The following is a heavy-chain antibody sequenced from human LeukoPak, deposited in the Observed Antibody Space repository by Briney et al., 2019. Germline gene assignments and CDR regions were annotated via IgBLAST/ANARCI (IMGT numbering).Heavy chain of an antibody. CDR2: ISGSGGST. D-gene: IGHD4-17*01. J-gene: IGHJ4*02. Sequence: GGSLRLSCAASGFTFSSYAMSWVRQAPGKGLEWVSAISGSGGSTYYADSVKGRFTISRDNSKNTLYLQMNSLRAEATAVSYCAKDLPVTTSRGFVGRLYDYWGQGPLVPVSS. V-gene: IGHV3-23*01. CDR3: AKDLPVTTSRGFVGRLYDY. CDR1: GFTFSSYA.